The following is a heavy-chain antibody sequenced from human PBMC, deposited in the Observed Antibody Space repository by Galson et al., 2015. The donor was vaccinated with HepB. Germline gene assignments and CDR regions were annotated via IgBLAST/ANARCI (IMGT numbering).Heavy chain of an antibody. CDR3: TTDEREVWFGELANDAFVI. CDR2: IKSKTDGGTT. J-gene: IGHJ3*02. D-gene: IGHD3-10*01. V-gene: IGHV3-15*07. CDR1: GFTFSNAW. Sequence: SLRLSCAASGFTFSNAWMNWVRQAPGKGLEWVGRIKSKTDGGTTDYAAPVKGRFIISRDDSRNTLYVQMNSLKTEDTAVYYSTTDEREVWFGELANDAFVIWGQGTMVTVSS.